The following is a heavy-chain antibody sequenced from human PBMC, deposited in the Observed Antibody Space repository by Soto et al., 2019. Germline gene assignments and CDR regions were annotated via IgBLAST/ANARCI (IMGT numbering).Heavy chain of an antibody. Sequence: SETLSLTCTVSGGSISSYYWSWIRQPPGKGLEWIGYIYYSGSTNYNPSLKSRVTISVDTSKNQFSLKLSSVTAADTAVYYCARAAAGTYFQHWGQGTLVTVSS. V-gene: IGHV4-59*01. CDR2: IYYSGST. CDR3: ARAAAGTYFQH. J-gene: IGHJ1*01. CDR1: GGSISSYY. D-gene: IGHD6-13*01.